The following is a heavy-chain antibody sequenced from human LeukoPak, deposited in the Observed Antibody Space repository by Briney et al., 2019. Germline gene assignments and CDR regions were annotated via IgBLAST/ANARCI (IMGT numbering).Heavy chain of an antibody. J-gene: IGHJ4*02. CDR3: AKDRRRYYYGSGSPYYFDY. CDR2: ISSSGGTI. V-gene: IGHV3-48*03. Sequence: PGGSLRLSCAASKFTFSSHDMHWVRQAPGKGLEWVSFISSSGGTIYLADSVKGRFTISRDNSKNTLYLQMNSLRAEDTAVYYCAKDRRRYYYGSGSPYYFDYWGQGTLVTVSS. D-gene: IGHD3-10*01. CDR1: KFTFSSHD.